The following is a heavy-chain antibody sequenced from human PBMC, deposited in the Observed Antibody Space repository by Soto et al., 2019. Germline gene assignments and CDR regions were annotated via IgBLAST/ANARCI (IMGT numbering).Heavy chain of an antibody. Sequence: CSVAEGSSSGYGGIRISQPQGKGLEWIGYIYYSGITTYNPSLKRRVTISVDTSKNQFSLKLSSVTAADTAVYYCARVGYDSSGYYSGYYFDYSGQGTLVTVSS. CDR3: ARVGYDSSGYYSGYYFDY. J-gene: IGHJ4*02. CDR1: EGSSSGYG. D-gene: IGHD3-22*01. CDR2: IYYSGIT. V-gene: IGHV4-59*01.